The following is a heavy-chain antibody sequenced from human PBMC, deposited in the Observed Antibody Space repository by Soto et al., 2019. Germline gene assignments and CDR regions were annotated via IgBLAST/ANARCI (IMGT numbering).Heavy chain of an antibody. Sequence: SETLSLTCAVYGGSFSGYYWSWIRQPPGKGLEWIGEINHSGSTNYNPSLKSRVTISVDTSKNQFSLKLSSVTAADTAVYYCARRPYDSSGYYTYYYYGMDVWGQGTTAT. CDR1: GGSFSGYY. V-gene: IGHV4-34*01. CDR3: ARRPYDSSGYYTYYYYGMDV. J-gene: IGHJ6*02. D-gene: IGHD3-22*01. CDR2: INHSGST.